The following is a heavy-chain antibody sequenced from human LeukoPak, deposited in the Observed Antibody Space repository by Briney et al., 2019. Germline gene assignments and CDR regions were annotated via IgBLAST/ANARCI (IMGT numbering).Heavy chain of an antibody. CDR2: ISGSGGST. D-gene: IGHD5-18*01. Sequence: GGSLRLSCAASGFTFSSYGMSWVRQAPGKGLEWVSAISGSGGSTYYADSVKGRFTISRDNSKNTLYLQMNSLRAEDTAVYYCAKVEGGYSYGYPLDYWGQGTLVTVSS. V-gene: IGHV3-23*01. CDR3: AKVEGGYSYGYPLDY. CDR1: GFTFSSYG. J-gene: IGHJ4*02.